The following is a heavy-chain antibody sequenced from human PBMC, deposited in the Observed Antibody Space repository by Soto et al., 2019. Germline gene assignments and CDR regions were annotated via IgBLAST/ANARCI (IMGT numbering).Heavy chain of an antibody. CDR3: ARDRAAAGDFQH. CDR1: GYTFTSYA. CDR2: INAGNGNT. D-gene: IGHD6-13*01. J-gene: IGHJ1*01. Sequence: ASVKVSCKASGYTFTSYAMHWVRQAPGQRLEWMGWINAGNGNTKYSQKFQGRVTITRDTSASTAYMELSSLRSEDTAVYYCARDRAAAGDFQHWGQGTLVTVSS. V-gene: IGHV1-3*01.